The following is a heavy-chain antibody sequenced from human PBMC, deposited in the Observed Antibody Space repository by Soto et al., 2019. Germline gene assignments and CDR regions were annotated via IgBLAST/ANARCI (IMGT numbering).Heavy chain of an antibody. J-gene: IGHJ4*02. Sequence: QITLKESGPTLVKPTQTLTLTCTFSGFSLSTSGVGVGWIRQPPGKALEWLAVIYWDDSKHYSPSLKSRLTIPKXXSKNQVVLTMTNMDPVDTATYYCAHKGGGDYIIDYWGQGTLVTVSS. CDR1: GFSLSTSGVG. V-gene: IGHV2-5*02. CDR2: IYWDDSK. D-gene: IGHD4-17*01. CDR3: AHKGGGDYIIDY.